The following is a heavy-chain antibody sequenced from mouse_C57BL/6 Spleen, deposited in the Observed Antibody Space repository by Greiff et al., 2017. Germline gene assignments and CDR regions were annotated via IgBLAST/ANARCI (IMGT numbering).Heavy chain of an antibody. J-gene: IGHJ3*01. Sequence: QVQLKESGPGLVQPSQSLSITCTVSGFSLTSYGVHWVRQSPGKGLEWLGVIWSGGSTDYNAAFISRLSISKDNSKSQVFFKMNSLQADDTAIYYCASPHYYGSSWFAYWGQGTLVTVSA. CDR1: GFSLTSYG. CDR2: IWSGGST. CDR3: ASPHYYGSSWFAY. V-gene: IGHV2-2*01. D-gene: IGHD1-1*01.